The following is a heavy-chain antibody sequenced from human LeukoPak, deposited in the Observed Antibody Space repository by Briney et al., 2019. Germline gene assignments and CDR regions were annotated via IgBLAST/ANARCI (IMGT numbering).Heavy chain of an antibody. D-gene: IGHD3-9*01. J-gene: IGHJ4*02. CDR2: ISWNSGSI. CDR3: AKKIKADILTGYYNGGFDY. Sequence: GGSLRLSCAASGFTFDDYAMHWVRQAPGKGLEWVSGISWNSGSIGYADSVKGRFTISRDNAKNSLYLQMNSLRAEDTALYYCAKKIKADILTGYYNGGFDYWGQGTLVTVSS. V-gene: IGHV3-9*01. CDR1: GFTFDDYA.